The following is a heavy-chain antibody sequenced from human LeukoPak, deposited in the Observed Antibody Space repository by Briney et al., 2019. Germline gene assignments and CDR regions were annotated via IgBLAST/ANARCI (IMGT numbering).Heavy chain of an antibody. CDR2: IIPIFGTA. V-gene: IGHV1-69*13. CDR3: AISTVTTPPFH. J-gene: IGHJ4*02. CDR1: GGTFSSYA. Sequence: SVKVSCKASGGTFSSYAISWVRQAPGQGLEWMGGIIPIFGTASYAQKFQGRVTITADESTSTAYMELSSLRSEDTAVYYCAISTVTTPPFHWGQGTLVTVSS. D-gene: IGHD4-17*01.